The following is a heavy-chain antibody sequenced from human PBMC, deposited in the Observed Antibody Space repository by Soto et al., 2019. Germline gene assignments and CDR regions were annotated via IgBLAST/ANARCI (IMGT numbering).Heavy chain of an antibody. CDR3: ATDNSAYCSGGSCYRY. J-gene: IGHJ4*02. Sequence: QVQLVQSGAEVKKPGASVKVSCKVSGYTLTELSMHWVRQAPGKGLEWMGGFDPEDGETIYAQKFQGRVTMTEDTTTNTAYMELSSLRSEDTAVYYCATDNSAYCSGGSCYRYWGQGTLVTVSS. V-gene: IGHV1-24*01. CDR1: GYTLTELS. D-gene: IGHD2-15*01. CDR2: FDPEDGET.